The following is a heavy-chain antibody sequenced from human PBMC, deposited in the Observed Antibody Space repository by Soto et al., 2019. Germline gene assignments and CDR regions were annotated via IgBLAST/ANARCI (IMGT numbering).Heavy chain of an antibody. CDR2: IYWDDDK. D-gene: IGHD7-27*01. CDR1: GFSLSTSGVV. J-gene: IGHJ3*02. Sequence: QITLKESGPTLVKPTQTFTLTCTFSGFSLSTSGVVVGWIRQPPGKAMEWLALIYWDDDKRYSPSLKSRLTITKDTSKNQVVLTMTNMDPVDTATDYGAHPTLGMRAFDIWGQGTMVTVSS. CDR3: AHPTLGMRAFDI. V-gene: IGHV2-5*02.